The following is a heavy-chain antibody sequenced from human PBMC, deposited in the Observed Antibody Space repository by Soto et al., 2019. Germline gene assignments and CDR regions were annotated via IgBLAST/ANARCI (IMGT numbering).Heavy chain of an antibody. V-gene: IGHV1-18*01. Sequence: ASVKVSCKASGYTFTSYGISWVRQAPGQGLEWMGWISAYNGNTNYAQKLQGRVTMTTDTSTSTAYMELRSLRSDDTAVYYCARFDVGLRYFDWLFSPNFDYWGQGTLVTVSS. CDR1: GYTFTSYG. J-gene: IGHJ4*02. CDR3: ARFDVGLRYFDWLFSPNFDY. D-gene: IGHD3-9*01. CDR2: ISAYNGNT.